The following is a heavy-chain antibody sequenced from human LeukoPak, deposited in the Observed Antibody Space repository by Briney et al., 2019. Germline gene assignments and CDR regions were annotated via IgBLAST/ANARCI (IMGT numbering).Heavy chain of an antibody. Sequence: GGSLRLSCVASGFPFISYWMTWVRQAPGKGLEWVANIKQDGSKKYYVDSVKPRFTISRHNAKNSLYLQMNSLRAEDTAIYYCTRVCYLDEGIHHWGQGPLVPVSS. J-gene: IGHJ5*02. CDR3: TRVCYLDEGIHH. CDR2: IKQDGSKK. CDR1: GFPFISYW. D-gene: IGHD2-15*01. V-gene: IGHV3-7*04.